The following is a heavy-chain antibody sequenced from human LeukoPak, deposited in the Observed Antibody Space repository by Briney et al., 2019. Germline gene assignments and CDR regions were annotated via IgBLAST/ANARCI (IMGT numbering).Heavy chain of an antibody. Sequence: GGSLRLSCAASGFTFSSYSMNWVRQAPGKGLEGVSYISSSSSTIYYADSVRGRFTISRDNAKNSLYLQMNSLRAEDTAVYYCARVTPRRHAFDIWGQGTMVTVSS. V-gene: IGHV3-48*01. CDR2: ISSSSSTI. CDR1: GFTFSSYS. J-gene: IGHJ3*02. CDR3: ARVTPRRHAFDI. D-gene: IGHD1-14*01.